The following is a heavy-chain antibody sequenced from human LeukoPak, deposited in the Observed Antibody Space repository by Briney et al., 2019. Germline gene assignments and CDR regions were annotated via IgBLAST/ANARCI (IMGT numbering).Heavy chain of an antibody. CDR2: IPYDGSKK. V-gene: IGHV3-30-3*01. CDR3: ARDGASRGAPDDY. CDR1: GFTFSSYA. D-gene: IGHD2-15*01. J-gene: IGHJ4*02. Sequence: GGSLRLSCAASGFTFSSYAMHWVRQAPGKGLDWVAVIPYDGSKKYYADSVQGRFTISRDNSKNTMYLQMDSLRTEDTAVYYCARDGASRGAPDDYWGQGTLVTVSS.